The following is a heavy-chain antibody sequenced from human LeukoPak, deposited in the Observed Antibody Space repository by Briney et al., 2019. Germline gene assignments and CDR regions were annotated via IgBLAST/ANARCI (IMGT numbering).Heavy chain of an antibody. Sequence: GGPLRLSCAASGFTFSSYWMSWVRQAPGKGLEWVANIKQDGSEKYYVDSVKGRFTISRDNAKNSLYLQMNSLRAEDTAVYYCARDLRAHYDSSGRDAFDIWGQGTMVTVSS. D-gene: IGHD3-22*01. V-gene: IGHV3-7*01. CDR3: ARDLRAHYDSSGRDAFDI. J-gene: IGHJ3*02. CDR2: IKQDGSEK. CDR1: GFTFSSYW.